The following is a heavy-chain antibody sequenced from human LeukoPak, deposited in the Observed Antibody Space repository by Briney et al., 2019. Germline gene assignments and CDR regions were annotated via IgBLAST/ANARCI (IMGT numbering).Heavy chain of an antibody. CDR3: ASTTMIGSHAFDI. CDR1: GDSVSSNSAT. J-gene: IGHJ3*02. D-gene: IGHD3-22*01. CDR2: TYYRSKWYN. V-gene: IGHV6-1*01. Sequence: SQTLSLTCAISGDSVSSNSATWNWIRQSPSRGLEWLGRTYYRSKWYNDYAVSVKSRITINPDTSKNQFSLKLSSVTAADTAVYYCASTTMIGSHAFDIWGQGTMVTVSS.